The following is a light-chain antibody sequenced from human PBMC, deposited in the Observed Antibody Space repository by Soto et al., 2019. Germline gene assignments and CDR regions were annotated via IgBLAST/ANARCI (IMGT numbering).Light chain of an antibody. CDR3: QQYSSSLRT. CDR1: QSVSSSY. J-gene: IGKJ4*01. CDR2: GAS. Sequence: ENVLTQSPGTLSLSPGGRATLSCRASQSVSSSYLAWYQQKPGQAPRLLIYGASRRATGIPDRFSGSGSGTDFTLTISRLEPEDFAVYYCQQYSSSLRTFGGGTKVEI. V-gene: IGKV3-20*01.